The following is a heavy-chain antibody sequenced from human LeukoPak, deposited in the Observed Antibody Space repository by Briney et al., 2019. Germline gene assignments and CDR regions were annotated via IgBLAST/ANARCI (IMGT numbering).Heavy chain of an antibody. D-gene: IGHD4-17*01. CDR1: GYTFTSYA. CDR3: ARVFYGDYIRWFDP. V-gene: IGHV7-4-1*02. J-gene: IGHJ5*02. Sequence: ASVKVSCKASGYTFTSYAMNWVRQAPGQGLEWMGWINTNTGNPTYAQGFTGRFVFSLDTSVSTAYLQISSLKAEDTAVYYCARVFYGDYIRWFDPWGQGTLVTVSS. CDR2: INTNTGNP.